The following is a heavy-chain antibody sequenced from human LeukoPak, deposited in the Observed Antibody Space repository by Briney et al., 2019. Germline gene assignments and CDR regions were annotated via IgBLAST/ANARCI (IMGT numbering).Heavy chain of an antibody. J-gene: IGHJ4*02. CDR1: GFTFSSYS. Sequence: GGSLRLSCAASGFTFSSYSMNWVRQAPGKGLEWVSSISSSSSYIYYADSVKGRFTISRDNAKNSLYLQMNSLRAEDTAVYYCARSGIAVAGWFDYWGQGTLVTVS. CDR3: ARSGIAVAGWFDY. CDR2: ISSSSSYI. V-gene: IGHV3-21*01. D-gene: IGHD6-19*01.